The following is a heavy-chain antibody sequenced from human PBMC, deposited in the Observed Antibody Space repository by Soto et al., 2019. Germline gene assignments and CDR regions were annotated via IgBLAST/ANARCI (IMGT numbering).Heavy chain of an antibody. V-gene: IGHV1-46*01. CDR1: GYTFTSYY. CDR2: INPSGGST. Sequence: ASVKVSCKASGYTFTSYYMHWVRQAPGQGLEWMGIINPSGGSTSYAQKFQGRVTMTRDTSTSTVYMELSSLRSGDTAVYYCARGRIAADRYNWFDPWGQGTLVTVSS. J-gene: IGHJ5*02. D-gene: IGHD6-13*01. CDR3: ARGRIAADRYNWFDP.